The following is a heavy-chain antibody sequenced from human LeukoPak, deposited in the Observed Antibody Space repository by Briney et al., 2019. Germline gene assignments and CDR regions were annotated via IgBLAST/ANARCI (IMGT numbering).Heavy chain of an antibody. CDR3: ARAGIRKVTYYYDSSGYISFDY. CDR2: KNPNNGNT. V-gene: IGHV1-8*01. D-gene: IGHD3-22*01. CDR1: GYTFTSYD. Sequence: ASVKVSRKASGYTFTSYDINWVRQATGQGLEWMGWKNPNNGNTGYAQKFQGRVTMTRNTSISTAYMELSSLRSEDTAVYYCARAGIRKVTYYYDSSGYISFDYWGQGTLVTVSS. J-gene: IGHJ4*02.